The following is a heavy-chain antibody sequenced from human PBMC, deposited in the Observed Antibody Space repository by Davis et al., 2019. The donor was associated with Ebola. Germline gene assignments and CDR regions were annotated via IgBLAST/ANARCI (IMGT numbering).Heavy chain of an antibody. Sequence: PGGSLRLSCAASGFTFSYYTINWVRQAPGKGLEWVSSISSSSNYIYYADSVKGRFTISRDNAKNSLYLQMNSLRAEDTAVYYCARDRLTYCSGGSCSRFDYWGQGTLVTVSS. V-gene: IGHV3-21*01. CDR3: ARDRLTYCSGGSCSRFDY. CDR1: GFTFSYYT. CDR2: ISSSSNYI. D-gene: IGHD2-15*01. J-gene: IGHJ4*02.